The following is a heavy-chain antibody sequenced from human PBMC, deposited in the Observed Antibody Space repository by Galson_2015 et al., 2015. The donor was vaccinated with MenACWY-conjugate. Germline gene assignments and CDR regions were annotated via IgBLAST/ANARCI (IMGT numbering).Heavy chain of an antibody. Sequence: CAISGDSVSSNSAAWNWIRQSPSRGLEWLGRTYYRSKWYNDYAVSVKSRITINPDTSKNQFSLQLNSVTPEDTAVYYCARDPTGTTYYYYYYGMDVWGQGTTVTVSS. CDR3: ARDPTGTTYYYYYYGMDV. D-gene: IGHD1-1*01. V-gene: IGHV6-1*01. CDR2: TYYRSKWYN. J-gene: IGHJ6*02. CDR1: GDSVSSNSAA.